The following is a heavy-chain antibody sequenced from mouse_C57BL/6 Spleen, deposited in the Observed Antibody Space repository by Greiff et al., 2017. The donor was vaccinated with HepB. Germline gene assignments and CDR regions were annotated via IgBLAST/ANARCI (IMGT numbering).Heavy chain of an antibody. V-gene: IGHV1-22*01. CDR2: INPNNGGT. CDR3: ARVGTPPWYFDV. D-gene: IGHD4-1*01. J-gene: IGHJ1*03. Sequence: DVKLQESGPELVKPGASVKMSCKASGYTFTDYNMHWVKQSHGKSLEWIGYINPNNGGTSYNQKFKGKATLTVNKSSSTAYMELRSLTSEDSAVYYCARVGTPPWYFDVWDTGTTVTVSS. CDR1: GYTFTDYN.